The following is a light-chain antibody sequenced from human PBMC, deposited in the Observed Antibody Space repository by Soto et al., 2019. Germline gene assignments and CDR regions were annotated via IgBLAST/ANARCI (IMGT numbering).Light chain of an antibody. CDR3: QQHLGRHT. CDR1: QSVGSK. Sequence: ETVMTQSPATLSVSPGERATLSFRASQSVGSKVAWYQQKPGQAPRLLIYDASTRAAGIPARFIGSGSGTDFTLTISSLEPEDSAVYYCQQHLGRHTFGQGTKVDIK. J-gene: IGKJ1*01. CDR2: DAS. V-gene: IGKV3D-15*01.